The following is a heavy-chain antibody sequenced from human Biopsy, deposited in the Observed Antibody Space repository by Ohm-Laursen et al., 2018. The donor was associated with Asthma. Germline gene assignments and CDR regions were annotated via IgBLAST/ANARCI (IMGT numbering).Heavy chain of an antibody. CDR1: GGSISSSY. CDR2: IYYSGST. CDR3: ARRGLSGSYLQAYFGY. V-gene: IGHV4-59*07. J-gene: IGHJ4*02. D-gene: IGHD1-26*01. Sequence: SDTLSLTCTVSGGSISSSYWSWIRQPPGKGLEWIGYIYYSGSTNYNPSLKSRVTISVDTSKNQFSLKLSSVTAADTAVYYCARRGLSGSYLQAYFGYWGQGTLVTVSS.